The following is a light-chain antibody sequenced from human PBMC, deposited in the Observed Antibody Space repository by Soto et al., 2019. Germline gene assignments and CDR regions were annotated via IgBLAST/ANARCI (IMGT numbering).Light chain of an antibody. Sequence: DIQMTQSPSSLSASVGDRVTITCRASQGISNFLAWYQQKPGKVPKLLISAASTLQSGVPSRVSGSGSGTDFTLTITSLQPDDVATYYCQKYSSVITFGQGTRLEI. CDR2: AAS. V-gene: IGKV1-27*01. J-gene: IGKJ5*01. CDR3: QKYSSVIT. CDR1: QGISNF.